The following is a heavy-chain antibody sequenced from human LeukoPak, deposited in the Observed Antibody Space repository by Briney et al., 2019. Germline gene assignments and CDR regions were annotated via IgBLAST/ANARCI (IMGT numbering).Heavy chain of an antibody. CDR3: AKDMTTVSYFGY. CDR2: IRYDGSNK. V-gene: IGHV3-30*02. Sequence: GGSLRLSCAASGFTFSSYGMHWVRQAPGKGLEWVAFIRYDGSNKYYADSVKGRFTISRDNSKNTLYLQMNSLRAEDTAVNYCAKDMTTVSYFGYWGQGTLVTVSS. CDR1: GFTFSSYG. J-gene: IGHJ4*02. D-gene: IGHD4-11*01.